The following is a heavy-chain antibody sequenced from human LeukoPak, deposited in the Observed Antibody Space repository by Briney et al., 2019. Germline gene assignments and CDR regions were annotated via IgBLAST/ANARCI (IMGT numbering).Heavy chain of an antibody. CDR1: GFTFSSYA. CDR3: AREDIVVVVAAPFDY. V-gene: IGHV3-30*04. D-gene: IGHD2-15*01. CDR2: ISYDGSNK. J-gene: IGHJ4*02. Sequence: GGSLRLSCAASGFTFSSYAMHWVRQAPGKGLEWVAVISYDGSNKYYADSVKGRFTISRDNSKNTLYLQMNSLRAEDTAVYYCAREDIVVVVAAPFDYWGQGTLVTASS.